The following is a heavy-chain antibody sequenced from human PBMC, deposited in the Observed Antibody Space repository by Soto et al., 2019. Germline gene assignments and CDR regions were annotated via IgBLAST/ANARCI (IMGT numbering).Heavy chain of an antibody. CDR2: IIPIFGTA. J-gene: IGHJ3*02. Sequence: SVKVSCKASGGTFSIYAISCVRQSPGQGLEWMGGIIPIFGTANYAQKFQGRVTITADKSTSTAYMELSSLRSEDTAVYYCARVAAAGTTAFDIWGQGTMVTVSS. CDR1: GGTFSIYA. V-gene: IGHV1-69*06. CDR3: ARVAAAGTTAFDI. D-gene: IGHD6-13*01.